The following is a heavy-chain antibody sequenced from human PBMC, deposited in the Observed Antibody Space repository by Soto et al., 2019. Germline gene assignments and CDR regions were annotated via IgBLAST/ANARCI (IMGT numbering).Heavy chain of an antibody. CDR3: ARAPTEGPSDP. Sequence: SDTLSLTWAVYGGSFSGYYWSWIRQPPGKGLEWIGEINHSGSTNYNPSLKSRVTISVDTSKNQFSLKLSSVTAADTAVYYCARAPTEGPSDPWGQGTLVTVSS. J-gene: IGHJ5*02. V-gene: IGHV4-34*01. CDR1: GGSFSGYY. CDR2: INHSGST.